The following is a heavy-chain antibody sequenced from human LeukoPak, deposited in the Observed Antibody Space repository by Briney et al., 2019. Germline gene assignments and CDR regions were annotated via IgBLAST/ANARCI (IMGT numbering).Heavy chain of an antibody. Sequence: GSSVKVSCKASGGTFSSYAISWVRQAPGQGLEWMGGIIPIFGTANYAQKFQGRVTITADGSTSTAYMELSSLRSEDTAVYYCARGSDDIDVAATPSYYMDVWGKGTTVTVSS. CDR1: GGTFSSYA. V-gene: IGHV1-69*01. CDR2: IIPIFGTA. D-gene: IGHD2-15*01. CDR3: ARGSDDIDVAATPSYYMDV. J-gene: IGHJ6*03.